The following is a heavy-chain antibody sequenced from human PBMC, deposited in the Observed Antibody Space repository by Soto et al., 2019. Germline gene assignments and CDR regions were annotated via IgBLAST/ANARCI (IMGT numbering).Heavy chain of an antibody. CDR3: ASLHDIVATFDY. CDR1: DGSISSFY. CDR2: IYYSGST. D-gene: IGHD5-12*01. V-gene: IGHV4-59*01. Sequence: SETLSLTCTVADGSISSFYWSCIRQPPGKGLEWIGYIYYSGSTNYNPSLKSRVTISVDTSKNQFSLKLSSVTAADTAVYYCASLHDIVATFDYWGQGTLVTVSS. J-gene: IGHJ4*02.